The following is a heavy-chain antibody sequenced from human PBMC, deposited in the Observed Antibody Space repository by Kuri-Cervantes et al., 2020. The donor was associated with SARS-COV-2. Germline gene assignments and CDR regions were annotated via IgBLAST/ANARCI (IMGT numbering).Heavy chain of an antibody. CDR2: IIPIFGTV. Sequence: SVKVSCKASGYTFTGYYMHWVRQAPGQGLEWMGGIIPIFGTVNYAQKFQGRVTITADESTSTAYMDLSSVRSEDTAVYYCARSSGSYYGGRIDYWGQGTLVTVSS. CDR3: ARSSGSYYGGRIDY. D-gene: IGHD3-10*01. J-gene: IGHJ4*02. V-gene: IGHV1-69*13. CDR1: GYTFTGYY.